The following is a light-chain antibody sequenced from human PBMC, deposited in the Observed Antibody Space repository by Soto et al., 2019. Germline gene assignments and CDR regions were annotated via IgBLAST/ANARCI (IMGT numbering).Light chain of an antibody. J-gene: IGKJ5*01. V-gene: IGKV1-5*01. CDR1: QSISRW. Sequence: DVHMTQSPSTLSASVGDRVTITCRASQSISRWLAWYQQKPGKAPKALIYDASTLRSGVPSRFSGGGSGTEFTLTISSLQPDDFATYYCQQYNTYSTFGQGTRLEIK. CDR2: DAS. CDR3: QQYNTYST.